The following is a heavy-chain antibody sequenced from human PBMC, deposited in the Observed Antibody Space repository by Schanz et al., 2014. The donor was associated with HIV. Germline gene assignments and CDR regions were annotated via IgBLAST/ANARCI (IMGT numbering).Heavy chain of an antibody. CDR2: TNPVFGKA. J-gene: IGHJ4*02. Sequence: QVQLVQSGAEVKKPGSSVKVSCKASGGTVSSSAITWMRQAPGQGPKWMGGTNPVFGKAIYAQKFQGRVTITADESTSTAYMELRSLRSDDTAVYYCANEGLTGCIDYWGQGTLVTVSP. CDR3: ANEGLTGCIDY. CDR1: GGTVSSSA. V-gene: IGHV1-69*01. D-gene: IGHD6-19*01.